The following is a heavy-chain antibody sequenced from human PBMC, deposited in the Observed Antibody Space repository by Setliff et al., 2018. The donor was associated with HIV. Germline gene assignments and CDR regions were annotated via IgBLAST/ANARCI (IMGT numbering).Heavy chain of an antibody. Sequence: GASVKVSCKASGYTFTSYAVNWVRQAPGQGLEWVGWIHTNTGDPTYAQGFTGRFVFSLDTSVSTAYLQISSLKAEDTAVYYCARSLKLGESPIGYWGQGTLVTVSS. CDR3: ARSLKLGESPIGY. CDR2: IHTNTGDP. CDR1: GYTFTSYA. D-gene: IGHD3-10*01. J-gene: IGHJ4*02. V-gene: IGHV7-4-1*02.